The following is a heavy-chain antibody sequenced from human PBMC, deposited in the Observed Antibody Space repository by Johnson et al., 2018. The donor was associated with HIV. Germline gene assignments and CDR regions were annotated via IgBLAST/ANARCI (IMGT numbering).Heavy chain of an antibody. J-gene: IGHJ3*02. Sequence: QVQLVESGGGVVQPGRSLRLSCAASGFTFSSYGMHWVRQAPGKGLDWVAVISYDGSNKYYADSVKGRFTISRDNAKNSLYLQMNSLRAEDTAVYYCASVSYNFWSGYPDAFDIWGQGTTVTVSS. CDR3: ASVSYNFWSGYPDAFDI. V-gene: IGHV3-30*03. D-gene: IGHD3-3*01. CDR2: ISYDGSNK. CDR1: GFTFSSYG.